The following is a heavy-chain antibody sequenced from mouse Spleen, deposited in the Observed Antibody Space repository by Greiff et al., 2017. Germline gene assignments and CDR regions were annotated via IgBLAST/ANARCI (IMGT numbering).Heavy chain of an antibody. CDR2: INSNGGST. D-gene: IGHD2-5*01. J-gene: IGHJ2*01. Sequence: EVMLVESGGGLVKPGGSLKLSCAASGFTFSSYAMSWVRQTPEKRLEWVAAINSNGGSTYYPDTVKDRFTISRDNAKNTLYLQMSSLRSEDTALYYCARHASYSNLFDYWGQGTTLTGSS. CDR1: GFTFSSYA. V-gene: IGHV5-6-2*01. CDR3: ARHASYSNLFDY.